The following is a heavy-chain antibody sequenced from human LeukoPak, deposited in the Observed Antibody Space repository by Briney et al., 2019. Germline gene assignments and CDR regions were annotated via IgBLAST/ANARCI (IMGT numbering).Heavy chain of an antibody. CDR2: IYYSGST. V-gene: IGHV4-59*01. CDR3: ARSSGYSSSWHGYYYYYGMDV. CDR1: GGSISSYY. J-gene: IGHJ6*02. Sequence: PSETLSLTCTVSGGSISSYYWSWIRQPPGKGLEWIGYIYYSGSTNYNPSLKSRVTISVDTSKNQFSLKLSSVTAADTAVYYCARSSGYSSSWHGYYYYYGMDVWGQGTTVTVSS. D-gene: IGHD6-13*01.